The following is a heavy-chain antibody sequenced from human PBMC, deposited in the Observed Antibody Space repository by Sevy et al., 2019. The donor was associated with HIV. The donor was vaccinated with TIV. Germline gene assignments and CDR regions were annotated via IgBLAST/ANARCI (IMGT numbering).Heavy chain of an antibody. V-gene: IGHV3-53*01. CDR1: GFPVSSSY. Sequence: GGSLILSCAVSGFPVSSSYMNWVRQAPGKGLEWVSVFYTGSKTDYADSVKGRFTMSRDNSKNTRYLQMNGLRAEDTAVYYCARDKNAYYYGLDVWGQGTTVTVSS. CDR2: FYTGSKT. J-gene: IGHJ6*02. CDR3: ARDKNAYYYGLDV.